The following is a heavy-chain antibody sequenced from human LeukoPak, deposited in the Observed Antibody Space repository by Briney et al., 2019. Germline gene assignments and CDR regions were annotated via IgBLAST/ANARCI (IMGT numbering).Heavy chain of an antibody. CDR3: ARRFSCSSTSCHTEGLLLDAFDI. CDR2: IYTSGST. Sequence: SETLSLTCTVSGGSISSYYWSWIRQPPGKGLEWIGYIYTSGSTNYNPSLKNRVTISVDTSKNQFSLKLSSVTAADTAVYYCARRFSCSSTSCHTEGLLLDAFDIWGQGAMVTVSS. CDR1: GGSISSYY. J-gene: IGHJ3*02. V-gene: IGHV4-4*09. D-gene: IGHD2-2*02.